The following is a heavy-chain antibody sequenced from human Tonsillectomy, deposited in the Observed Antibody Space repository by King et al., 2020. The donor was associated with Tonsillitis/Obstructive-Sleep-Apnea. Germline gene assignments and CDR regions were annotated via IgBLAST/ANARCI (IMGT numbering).Heavy chain of an antibody. V-gene: IGHV3-30*18. J-gene: IGHJ5*02. CDR2: ISYDGSKK. CDR3: AKGEPRYCTSTSCHPHPEFDP. CDR1: GFTFSSYG. Sequence: VQLVESGGGVVQPGRSLRLSCAASGFTFSSYGMHWVRQAPGKGLEWVAVISYDGSKKYYADSVKGRFTISRDNSKNTLFLQMNSLGAEGTAVYYCAKGEPRYCTSTSCHPHPEFDPWGQGTLVTVSS. D-gene: IGHD2-2*01.